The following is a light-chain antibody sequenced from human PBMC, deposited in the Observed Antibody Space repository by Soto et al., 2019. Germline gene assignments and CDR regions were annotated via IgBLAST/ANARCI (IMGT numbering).Light chain of an antibody. V-gene: IGKV4-1*01. CDR1: KRLLWSPNNKNY. CDR2: WAS. CDR3: QQYHRIPET. Sequence: DVVMTQSPDSLAVSLGERATIKCKSGKRLLWSPNNKNYLAWYQQKPGQPPKLLISWASTRESGVPDRFSGSGAETDFSLTISSLQAEDVAVYYCQQYHRIPETFGQGTRLEIK. J-gene: IGKJ2*01.